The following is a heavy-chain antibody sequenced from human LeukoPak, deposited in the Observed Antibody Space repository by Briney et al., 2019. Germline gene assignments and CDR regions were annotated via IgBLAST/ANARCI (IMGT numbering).Heavy chain of an antibody. D-gene: IGHD2-15*01. V-gene: IGHV1-8*01. CDR3: ARGPPPYCSGDRCDSFLYFHH. Sequence: ASVKVSCKASGYTFTSYDINWVRQATGQGLEWMGWMNPNSGNTGYAQKFQGRVTMTRDTSISTAYLELTTLRSDDTAVYYCARGPPPYCSGDRCDSFLYFHHWGQGTLVTVSS. CDR1: GYTFTSYD. CDR2: MNPNSGNT. J-gene: IGHJ1*01.